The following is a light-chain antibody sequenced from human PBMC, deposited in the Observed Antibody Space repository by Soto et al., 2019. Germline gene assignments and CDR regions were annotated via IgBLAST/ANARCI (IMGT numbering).Light chain of an antibody. J-gene: IGLJ2*01. CDR3: ASWDRSLSVGV. CDR1: SSNIGNNY. CDR2: DND. Sequence: QSVLTQPPSVSAAPGQKVTISCSGSSSNIGNNYVFWYQQLPGTAPKLLIYDNDNRPSGIPDRFSGSKSDTSATLGIAGLQTGDEADYYCASWDRSLSVGVFGGGTKVTVL. V-gene: IGLV1-51*01.